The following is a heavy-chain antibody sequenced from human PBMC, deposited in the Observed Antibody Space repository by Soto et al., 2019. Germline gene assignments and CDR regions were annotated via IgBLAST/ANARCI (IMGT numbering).Heavy chain of an antibody. D-gene: IGHD2-2*01. CDR2: IYYSGST. J-gene: IGHJ5*02. Sequence: ETLSLTCTVSGGSISSYYWSWIRQPPGKGLEWIGYIYYSGSTNYNPSLKSRVTISVDTSKNQFSLKLSSVTAADTAVYYCARAMVSDCSSTSCYFSWFDPWGQGTLVTVSS. CDR3: ARAMVSDCSSTSCYFSWFDP. V-gene: IGHV4-59*01. CDR1: GGSISSYY.